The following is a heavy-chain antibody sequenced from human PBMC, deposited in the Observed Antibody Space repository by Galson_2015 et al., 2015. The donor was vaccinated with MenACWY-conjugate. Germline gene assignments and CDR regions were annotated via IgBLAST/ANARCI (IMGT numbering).Heavy chain of an antibody. CDR1: GFTFNQYW. D-gene: IGHD1-1*01. CDR3: ARDNNWSFDS. V-gene: IGHV3-74*01. J-gene: IGHJ4*02. Sequence: SLRLSCAASGFTFNQYWMHWVRQAPGKGLEWISYIKADGSFSNYADSVKGRFTISTDNAKNMVYLQMDDLGDEDTAVYFCARDNNWSFDSWGQGTLVTVSS. CDR2: IKADGSFS.